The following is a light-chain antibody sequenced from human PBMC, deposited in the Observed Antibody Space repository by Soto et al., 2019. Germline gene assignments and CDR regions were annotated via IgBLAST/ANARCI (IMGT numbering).Light chain of an antibody. CDR2: EVS. CDR1: SSDFGSYNL. V-gene: IGLV2-23*02. Sequence: QSALTQPASVSGSPGQSITISCTGTSSDFGSYNLVSWYQQHPGKAPKLRIYEVSKRPSGVSNRFSGSKSANTASLTISGLQAYDEADYYCCSYGGRSTYVFGTGTKLTVL. CDR3: CSYGGRSTYV. J-gene: IGLJ1*01.